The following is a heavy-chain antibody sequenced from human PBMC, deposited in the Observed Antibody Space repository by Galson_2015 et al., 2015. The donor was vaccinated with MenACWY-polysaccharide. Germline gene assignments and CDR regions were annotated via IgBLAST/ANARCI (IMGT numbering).Heavy chain of an antibody. J-gene: IGHJ5*02. CDR1: GYTFTNYG. Sequence: SVKVSCKASGYTFTNYGVSWVRQAPGQGLEWMGWISPYNGNTNYAQRVQGRVTMTTDTSTTTAYMELRSLRSDDTAVYYSARGGLGYCSGGSCPINWFGPWGQGTLVTVSS. D-gene: IGHD2-15*01. CDR3: ARGGLGYCSGGSCPINWFGP. CDR2: ISPYNGNT. V-gene: IGHV1-18*01.